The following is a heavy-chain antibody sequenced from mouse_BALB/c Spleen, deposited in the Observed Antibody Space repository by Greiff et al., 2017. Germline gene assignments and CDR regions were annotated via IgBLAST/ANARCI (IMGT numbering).Heavy chain of an antibody. J-gene: IGHJ4*01. CDR3: VRHGNHYAMDY. CDR2: IRSKSNNYAT. Sequence: EVKLVESGGGLVQPKGSLKLSCAASGFTFNTYAMNWVRQAPGKGLEWVARIRSKSNNYATYYADSVKDRFTISRDDSQSMLYLQMNNLKTEDTAMYYCVRHGNHYAMDYWGQGTSVTVSS. V-gene: IGHV10-1*02. CDR1: GFTFNTYA. D-gene: IGHD2-1*01.